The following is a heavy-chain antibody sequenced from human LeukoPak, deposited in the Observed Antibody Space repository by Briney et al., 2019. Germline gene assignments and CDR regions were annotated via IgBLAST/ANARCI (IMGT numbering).Heavy chain of an antibody. V-gene: IGHV3-21*01. CDR3: ERGKIAVAGRGAFDI. Sequence: GGSLRLSCAASGFTFSSYSMNCVRQAPGKGLEWVSSISSSSSYIYYAASVKGRFTISRDHAKNSLYLQLNSLRPEDRAVFYCERGKIAVAGRGAFDIWGQGTMVTVSS. D-gene: IGHD6-19*01. CDR2: ISSSSSYI. CDR1: GFTFSSYS. J-gene: IGHJ3*02.